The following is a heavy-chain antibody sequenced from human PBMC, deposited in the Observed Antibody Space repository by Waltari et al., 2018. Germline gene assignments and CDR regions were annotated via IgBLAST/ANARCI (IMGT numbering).Heavy chain of an antibody. CDR3: ARVGYSQTTD. Sequence: QLQLQESGPGLVKPSETLSLTCTVSGGSISSSSYYWGWIRQPPGKGLEWIGSIYYSGSTYYSPALKSRVTISVDTAKNQFSLKLGSVTAADTAVYYCARVGYSQTTDWGQGTLVTVSS. V-gene: IGHV4-39*07. J-gene: IGHJ4*02. D-gene: IGHD5-18*01. CDR1: GGSISSSSYY. CDR2: IYYSGST.